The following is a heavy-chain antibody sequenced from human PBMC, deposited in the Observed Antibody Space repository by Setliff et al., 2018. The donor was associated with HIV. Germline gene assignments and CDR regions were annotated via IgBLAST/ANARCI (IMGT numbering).Heavy chain of an antibody. J-gene: IGHJ4*01. Sequence: GASVKVSCKASGGTFRTYGFSWVRQAPGQGLEWMGGISPIFGEVNYAQKFQGRVTINADESTSTVYMELRSLRSEDTAVYYCAKDGISGGAYPPYYFDYWGHGTRVTVSS. V-gene: IGHV1-69*13. D-gene: IGHD2-15*01. CDR1: GGTFRTYG. CDR2: ISPIFGEV. CDR3: AKDGISGGAYPPYYFDY.